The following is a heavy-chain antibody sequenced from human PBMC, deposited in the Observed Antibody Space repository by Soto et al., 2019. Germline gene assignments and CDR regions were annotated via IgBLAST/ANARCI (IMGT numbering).Heavy chain of an antibody. CDR2: IYYSGST. J-gene: IGHJ3*02. D-gene: IGHD3-10*01. CDR1: GGSISSYY. CDR3: ARRYGPNAFDI. V-gene: IGHV4-59*08. Sequence: SETLSLTCTVSGGSISSYYWSWIRQPPGKGLEWIGYIYYSGSTNYNPSLKSRVTISVDTSKNQFSLKLSSVTAADTAVYYCARRYGPNAFDIWGQGTMVTVSS.